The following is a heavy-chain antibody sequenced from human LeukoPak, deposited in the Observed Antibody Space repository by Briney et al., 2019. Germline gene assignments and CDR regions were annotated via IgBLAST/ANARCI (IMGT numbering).Heavy chain of an antibody. Sequence: SETLSLTCTVSGGSISSTGHHWVWIRQPPGEGLEWVGSIYYSGKTYYNVSLKSRVTISVDTSKNQFSLKLSSVTAADTAVYLCARTIYWHDTTGYYLPLDYWGQGTLVTVS. CDR2: IYYSGKT. CDR1: GGSISSTGHH. CDR3: ARTIYWHDTTGYYLPLDY. V-gene: IGHV4-39*01. J-gene: IGHJ4*02. D-gene: IGHD3-22*01.